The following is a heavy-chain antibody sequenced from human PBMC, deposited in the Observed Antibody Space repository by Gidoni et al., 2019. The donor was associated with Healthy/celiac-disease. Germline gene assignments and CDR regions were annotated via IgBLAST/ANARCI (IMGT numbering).Heavy chain of an antibody. J-gene: IGHJ3*02. D-gene: IGHD6-19*01. CDR1: VLLFRDYY. CDR2: ISSSGSTI. V-gene: IGHV3-11*01. CDR3: ARDLDSNGWKGGDAFGI. Sequence: QVQLVVSGGGLVKSGGSLRNSCAATVLLFRDYYISWIRQAQGKGLGWVSYISSSGSTIYYADSVKGRFTISRDNAKNSLYLQMNSLRAEDTAVYYCARDLDSNGWKGGDAFGIWGKGTMVTVSS.